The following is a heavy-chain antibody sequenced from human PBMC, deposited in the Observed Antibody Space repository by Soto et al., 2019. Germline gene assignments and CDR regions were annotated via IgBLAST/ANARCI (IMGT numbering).Heavy chain of an antibody. D-gene: IGHD3-22*01. J-gene: IGHJ4*02. CDR3: AKLSTRTYYFDSSGPYYFDY. Sequence: GASVKVSCKASGYTFTSYGISWVRQAPGQGLEWMGWISAYNGNTNYAQKLQDRVTMTTDSSTATAYMELRSLRSADTAVYYCAKLSTRTYYFDSSGPYYFDYWGQGTLVTVS. V-gene: IGHV1-18*01. CDR1: GYTFTSYG. CDR2: ISAYNGNT.